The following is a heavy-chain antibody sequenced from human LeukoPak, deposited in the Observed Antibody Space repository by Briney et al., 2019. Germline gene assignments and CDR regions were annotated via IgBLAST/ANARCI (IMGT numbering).Heavy chain of an antibody. CDR2: IYSGGST. J-gene: IGHJ4*02. CDR3: WGYCSSTSCYGIADY. CDR1: GFTVSSNY. D-gene: IGHD2-2*01. V-gene: IGHV3-53*01. Sequence: GGSLRLSCAASGFTVSSNYMSWVRQAPGKGLEWVSVIYSGGSTYYADSVKGRFTISRDNFKNTLYLQMNSLRAEDTAVYYCWGYCSSTSCYGIADYWGQGTLVTVSS.